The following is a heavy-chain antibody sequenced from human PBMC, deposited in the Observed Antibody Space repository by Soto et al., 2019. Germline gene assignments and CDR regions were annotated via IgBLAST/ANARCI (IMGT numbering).Heavy chain of an antibody. V-gene: IGHV3-23*01. Sequence: GGSLRLSCAASGFTFSSYAMSWVRQAPGGGLEWVSAISGSGGSTYYADSVKGRFTISRDNSKNTLYLQMNSLRAEDTSVYSCAQALGVRDYWGQGTLVTVSS. CDR2: ISGSGGST. D-gene: IGHD3-3*01. CDR3: AQALGVRDY. J-gene: IGHJ4*02. CDR1: GFTFSSYA.